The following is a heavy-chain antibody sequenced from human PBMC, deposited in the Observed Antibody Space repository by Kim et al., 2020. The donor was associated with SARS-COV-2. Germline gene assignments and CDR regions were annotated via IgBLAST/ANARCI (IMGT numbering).Heavy chain of an antibody. D-gene: IGHD2-2*01. CDR1: GYTFTGYY. Sequence: ASVKVSCKASGYTFTGYYMHWVRQAPGQGLEWMGWINPNSGGTNYAQKFQGRVTMTRDTSISTAYMELSRLRSDDTAVYYCARGQDIVVVPAADFQWFDPWGQGTLVTVSS. J-gene: IGHJ5*02. V-gene: IGHV1-2*02. CDR3: ARGQDIVVVPAADFQWFDP. CDR2: INPNSGGT.